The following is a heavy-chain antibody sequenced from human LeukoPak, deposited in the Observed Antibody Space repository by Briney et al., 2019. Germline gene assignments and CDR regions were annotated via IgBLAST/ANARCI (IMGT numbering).Heavy chain of an antibody. CDR1: GGSISSYY. J-gene: IGHJ4*02. CDR2: ISYSGST. D-gene: IGHD5-12*01. CDR3: ARCQRGFPY. Sequence: SETLSLTCTVSGGSISSYYWSWIRQPPGKGLEWIGYISYSGSTDYNPSLKSRVTISIDTSRNQFSLKLSSVTAADTAVYYCARCQRGFPYWGQGTLVTVSS. V-gene: IGHV4-59*01.